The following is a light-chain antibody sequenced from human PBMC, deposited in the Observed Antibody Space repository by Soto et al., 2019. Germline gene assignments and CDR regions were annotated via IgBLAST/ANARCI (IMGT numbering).Light chain of an antibody. CDR1: SSDVGGYNY. CDR3: SSYTSSSIDYV. J-gene: IGLJ1*01. Sequence: QSALTQPASVSGSPGQSITMSCTGTSSDVGGYNYVSWYQQHPGKAPKLMIHEVSNRPSGVSNRFSGSKSGNTASLTISGLQAEDEADYYCSSYTSSSIDYVFGTGTKVTVL. V-gene: IGLV2-14*01. CDR2: EVS.